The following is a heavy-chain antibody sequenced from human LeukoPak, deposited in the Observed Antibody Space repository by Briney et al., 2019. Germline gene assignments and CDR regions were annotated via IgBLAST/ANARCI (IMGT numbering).Heavy chain of an antibody. J-gene: IGHJ2*01. Sequence: PLETLCLTRTVSGGSISSYYWSWIRQPPGKGLEWIGYIYYSGRINYNPSLKSRVTISVDTSKNQFSLKMRSVTDADTAVYYCAREGAAGYFDLWGRGALVSAPS. V-gene: IGHV4-59*01. CDR2: IYYSGRI. CDR3: AREGAAGYFDL. CDR1: GGSISSYY.